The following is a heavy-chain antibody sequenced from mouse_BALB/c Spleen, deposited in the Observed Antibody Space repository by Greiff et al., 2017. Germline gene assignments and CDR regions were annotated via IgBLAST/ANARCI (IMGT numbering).Heavy chain of an antibody. J-gene: IGHJ3*01. CDR2: INLKSNNYAT. D-gene: IGHD1-2*01. CDR3: TSITTATGFAY. V-gene: IGHV6-6*02. Sequence: EVQLVESGGGLVQPGGSMKLSCVASGFTFSNYWMNWVRQSPEKGLEWVAEINLKSNNYATHYAVSVKGRFTISRDDSKSSVYLQMNNLRAEDTGIYYCTSITTATGFAYWGQGTLVTVSA. CDR1: GFTFSNYW.